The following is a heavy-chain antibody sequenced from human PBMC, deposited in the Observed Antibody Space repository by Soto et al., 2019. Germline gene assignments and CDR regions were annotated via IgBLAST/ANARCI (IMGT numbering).Heavy chain of an antibody. Sequence: SETLSLTCTVSAASFSKYYWTWIRHPPGKGLEWIGYIYFNGNTKYNPSLEGRLTISIDTSKKEFSLKLTSVTAADAAVYYCASVTFGGIVLAHWGQGTLVTVSS. CDR2: IYFNGNT. V-gene: IGHV4-59*01. CDR3: ASVTFGGIVLAH. D-gene: IGHD3-16*01. J-gene: IGHJ4*02. CDR1: AASFSKYY.